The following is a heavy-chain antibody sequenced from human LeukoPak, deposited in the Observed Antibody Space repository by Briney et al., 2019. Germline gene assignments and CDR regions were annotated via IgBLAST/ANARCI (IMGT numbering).Heavy chain of an antibody. CDR2: IYYSGST. D-gene: IGHD6-13*01. J-gene: IGHJ5*02. V-gene: IGHV4-59*01. Sequence: SETLSLTCTVSGGSISSYYWSWIRQPPGKGLEWIGYIYYSGSTNYNPSLKSRVTISVDTSKNQFSLKLSSVTAADTGVYYCARFTQWVAAAGTWWWFDPWGQGTLVTVSS. CDR1: GGSISSYY. CDR3: ARFTQWVAAAGTWWWFDP.